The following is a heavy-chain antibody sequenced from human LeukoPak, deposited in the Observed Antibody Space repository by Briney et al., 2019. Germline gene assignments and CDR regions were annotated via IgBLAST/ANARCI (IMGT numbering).Heavy chain of an antibody. Sequence: SETLSLTCTVSGGSISSYYWSWIRQPAGKGLEWIGRIYTSGSTNYNPSLKSRVTMSVDTSKNQFSLKLSSVTAADTAVYYCARGGFTMVRGVILDYYYYMDVWGKGTTATVSS. J-gene: IGHJ6*03. V-gene: IGHV4-4*07. D-gene: IGHD3-10*01. CDR1: GGSISSYY. CDR3: ARGGFTMVRGVILDYYYYMDV. CDR2: IYTSGST.